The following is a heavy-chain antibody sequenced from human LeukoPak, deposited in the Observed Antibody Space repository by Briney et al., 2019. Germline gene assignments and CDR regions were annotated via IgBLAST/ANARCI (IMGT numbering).Heavy chain of an antibody. CDR1: GGSFSVYY. V-gene: IGHV4-34*01. CDR3: ARGPSTMVRGVIPIWFDP. D-gene: IGHD3-10*01. Sequence: SETLSVTCAVHGGSFSVYYWSWIREPPGKGLEWIGEINHSGSTNYTPSLKSRITISVDTSKSQFSLMLSSVSAADTAVYYCARGPSTMVRGVIPIWFDPWGQGTLVTVSS. J-gene: IGHJ5*02. CDR2: INHSGST.